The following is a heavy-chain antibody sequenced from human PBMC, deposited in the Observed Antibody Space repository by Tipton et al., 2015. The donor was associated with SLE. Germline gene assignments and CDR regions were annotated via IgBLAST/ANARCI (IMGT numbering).Heavy chain of an antibody. J-gene: IGHJ4*02. D-gene: IGHD4-11*01. CDR1: DGSIRSTNYY. CDR2: IFYTGST. V-gene: IGHV4-39*07. Sequence: LRLSCTVSDGSIRSTNYYWGWIRQPPGKGLEWIGSIFYTGSTYYNPSLKSRVSFSIDTSKHQFSLKRSSVTAADTDVDYCARRHYSGPFDTWGQGTLVTVSS. CDR3: ARRHYSGPFDT.